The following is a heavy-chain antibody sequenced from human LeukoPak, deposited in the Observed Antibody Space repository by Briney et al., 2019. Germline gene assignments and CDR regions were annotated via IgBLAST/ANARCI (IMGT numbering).Heavy chain of an antibody. CDR2: IPYDGGNK. D-gene: IGHD3-9*01. J-gene: IGHJ4*02. V-gene: IGHV3-30*02. CDR3: AKDRLRELRYFDWLKFDY. CDR1: GFTFSSYG. Sequence: AGGSLRLSCAASGFTFSSYGMHWVRQAPGKGLEWVAFIPYDGGNKYYADSAKGRFTISRDNSKNTLYLQMNSLRAEDTAVYYCAKDRLRELRYFDWLKFDYWGQGTLVTVSS.